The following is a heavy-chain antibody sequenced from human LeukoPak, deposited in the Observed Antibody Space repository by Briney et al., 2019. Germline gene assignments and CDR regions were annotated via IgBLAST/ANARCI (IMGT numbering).Heavy chain of an antibody. Sequence: GGSLRLSCATSGFTFTSYSMSWVRQAPGKGLEWVAVISYDGSNKYYADSVKGRFTISRDNSKNTLYLQMNSLRAEDTAVYYCATELFKDAFDIWGQGTMVTVSS. CDR1: GFTFTSYS. CDR2: ISYDGSNK. V-gene: IGHV3-30*04. J-gene: IGHJ3*02. D-gene: IGHD3-10*01. CDR3: ATELFKDAFDI.